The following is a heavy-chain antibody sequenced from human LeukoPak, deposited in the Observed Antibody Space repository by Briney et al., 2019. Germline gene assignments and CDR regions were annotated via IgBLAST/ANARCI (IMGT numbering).Heavy chain of an antibody. Sequence: PSETLSLTCTVSGGSISSYYWSWIRQPPGKGLEWIGYIYYSGSTNYNPSLKSRVTISVDTSKNQFSLKLSSVTAADTAVYECARVADILTGYYLDYWGQGTLVTVSS. CDR2: IYYSGST. D-gene: IGHD3-9*01. V-gene: IGHV4-59*01. J-gene: IGHJ4*02. CDR1: GGSISSYY. CDR3: ARVADILTGYYLDY.